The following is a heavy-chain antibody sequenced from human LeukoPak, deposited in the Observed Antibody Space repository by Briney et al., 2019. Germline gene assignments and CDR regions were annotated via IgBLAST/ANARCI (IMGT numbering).Heavy chain of an antibody. Sequence: GGSLRLSCAASGFTVSSNYMSWVRQAPGKGLEWVSVIYSGGSTYYADSVKGRFTISRDNSKNTLYLQMNSLRAEDAAVYYCAKRDHYYDSSGYEDYWGQGTLVTVSS. CDR1: GFTVSSNY. D-gene: IGHD3-22*01. CDR2: IYSGGST. V-gene: IGHV3-53*05. J-gene: IGHJ4*02. CDR3: AKRDHYYDSSGYEDY.